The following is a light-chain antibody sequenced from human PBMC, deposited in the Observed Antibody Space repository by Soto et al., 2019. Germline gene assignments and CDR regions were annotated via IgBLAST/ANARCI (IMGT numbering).Light chain of an antibody. Sequence: DIQLTQSPSFLSASVGDRVSITCRASQGISTYLAWYQQKPGKAPKLLIYAASTLQSGVPSRFSGSGSGTEFTLTVSSLQPEDFETCYCQQLNSYPNTFGQGTKLEIK. CDR1: QGISTY. CDR2: AAS. V-gene: IGKV1-9*01. J-gene: IGKJ2*01. CDR3: QQLNSYPNT.